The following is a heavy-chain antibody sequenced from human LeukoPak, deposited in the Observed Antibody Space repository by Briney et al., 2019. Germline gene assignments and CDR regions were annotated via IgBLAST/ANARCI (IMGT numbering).Heavy chain of an antibody. J-gene: IGHJ6*02. CDR2: FSGSGGST. V-gene: IGHV3-23*01. CDR3: ANARGFLAYYHGMDV. CDR1: LFTLSSYA. D-gene: IGHD2/OR15-2a*01. Sequence: HPGGCLRLSRAPPLFTLSSYAMSGVPHAPRRGRGCGSAFSGSGGSTYYTESAKGRFTVSRDNSKTTHKLQMKTLRAENRAVYYGANARGFLAYYHGMDVWGQGTTVTVSS.